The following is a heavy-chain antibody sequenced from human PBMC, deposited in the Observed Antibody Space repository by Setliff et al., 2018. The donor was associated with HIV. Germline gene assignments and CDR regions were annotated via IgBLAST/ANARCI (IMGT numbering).Heavy chain of an antibody. V-gene: IGHV4-39*01. CDR1: GGSISSGGPGYY. Sequence: PSETLSLTCTVSGGSISSGGPGYYWGWVRQPPGKGLEWIGSMYHTGSTYYSPSLNSRFTISVDTSKNQFSLKLRSVTAADTAVYYCARQPLYNDYDWRSYYFDYWGQGSLVTVSS. CDR3: ARQPLYNDYDWRSYYFDY. CDR2: MYHTGST. D-gene: IGHD5-12*01. J-gene: IGHJ4*02.